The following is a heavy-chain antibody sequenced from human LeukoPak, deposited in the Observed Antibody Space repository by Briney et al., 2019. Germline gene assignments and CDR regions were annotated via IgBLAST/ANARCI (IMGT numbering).Heavy chain of an antibody. J-gene: IGHJ4*02. V-gene: IGHV1-69*01. CDR2: IIPIFGTP. CDR1: GDTFRSNA. CDR3: AFYLGYCSGGSCYHHFDY. D-gene: IGHD2-15*01. Sequence: SVKVSFKASGDTFRSNAISWVRQAPGQGLEWMGGIIPIFGTPNYAQKFQGRVTITADESTSTAYMELSSLRSEDTAVYFCAFYLGYCSGGSCYHHFDYWGQGTLVTVSS.